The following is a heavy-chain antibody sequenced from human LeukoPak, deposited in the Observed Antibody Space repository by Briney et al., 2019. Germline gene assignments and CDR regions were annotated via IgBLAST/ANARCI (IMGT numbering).Heavy chain of an antibody. D-gene: IGHD3-22*01. CDR2: IYTSGST. J-gene: IGHJ3*02. Sequence: SETLSLTCTVSGGSISSYYWSWIRQPAGKGLEWIGRIYTSGSTNYNPSLKSRVTMSVDTSKNQFSLKLSSVTAADTAVYYCARMMSGWLLDAFDIWGQGTMVTVSS. CDR1: GGSISSYY. V-gene: IGHV4-4*07. CDR3: ARMMSGWLLDAFDI.